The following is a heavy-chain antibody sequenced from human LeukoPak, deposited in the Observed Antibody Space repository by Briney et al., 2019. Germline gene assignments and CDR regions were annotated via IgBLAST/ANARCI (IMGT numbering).Heavy chain of an antibody. CDR3: AKDARRTSGWYFFDY. CDR2: ISDSGDIT. Sequence: GGSLRLSCAASGFAFSNQAMGWVRQASGKGLEWVSFISDSGDITYYADSVKGRFTISRDNSKNTLFLQMNSLRAEDTAVYYCAKDARRTSGWYFFDYWGQGTLVTVSS. J-gene: IGHJ4*02. CDR1: GFAFSNQA. D-gene: IGHD6-19*01. V-gene: IGHV3-23*01.